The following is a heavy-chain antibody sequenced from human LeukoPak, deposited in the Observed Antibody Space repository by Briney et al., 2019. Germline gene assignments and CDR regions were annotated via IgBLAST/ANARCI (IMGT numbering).Heavy chain of an antibody. D-gene: IGHD3-10*01. J-gene: IGHJ4*02. Sequence: GGSLRLSCAASGFTFSSYSMNWVRQAPGKGLEWVSSISSSSSYMYYADSVKGRFTISRDNAKNSLYLQMNSLRAEDTAVYYCARGGLGDYWGQGTLVTVSS. CDR1: GFTFSSYS. CDR2: ISSSSSYM. V-gene: IGHV3-21*01. CDR3: ARGGLGDY.